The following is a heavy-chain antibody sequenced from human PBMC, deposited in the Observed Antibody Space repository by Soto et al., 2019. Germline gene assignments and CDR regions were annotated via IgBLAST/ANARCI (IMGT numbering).Heavy chain of an antibody. CDR1: GGSFSGYY. CDR3: ARGELGPGIAAAGTYYYYYGMDV. V-gene: IGHV4-34*01. CDR2: INHSGST. D-gene: IGHD6-13*01. Sequence: SETLSLTCAVYGGSFSGYYWSWIRQPPGKGLEWIGEINHSGSTNYNPSLKSRVTISVDTSKNQFSLKLSSVTAADTAVYYCARGELGPGIAAAGTYYYYYGMDVWGQGTTVTVSS. J-gene: IGHJ6*02.